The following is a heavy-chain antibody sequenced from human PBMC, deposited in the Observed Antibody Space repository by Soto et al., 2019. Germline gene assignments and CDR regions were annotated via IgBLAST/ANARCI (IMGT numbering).Heavy chain of an antibody. D-gene: IGHD7-27*01. J-gene: IGHJ6*02. CDR3: ARDGDELGHYYYYGMDV. V-gene: IGHV1-69*12. CDR2: IIPIFGTA. Sequence: QVQLVQSGAEVKKPGSSVKVSCKASGSTFSSYAISWVRQAPGQGLEWMGGIIPIFGTASYAQKFQGRVTITADESTSTAYMDLNSLRSEDTAVYYCARDGDELGHYYYYGMDVWGQGTTVTVSS. CDR1: GSTFSSYA.